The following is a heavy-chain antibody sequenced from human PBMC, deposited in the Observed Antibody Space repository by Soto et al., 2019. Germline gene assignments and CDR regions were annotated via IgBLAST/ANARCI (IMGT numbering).Heavy chain of an antibody. CDR2: ISSDGNNK. J-gene: IGHJ5*02. Sequence: QVQLVESGGGAVQPGRSLRLSCAASGFTFDSHGMHWVRQAPGKGLEWVAVISSDGNNKYYADSVKGRFTISRDNFNNILYLQMSILRAEDTAVYYFAKDLLPNTVTTCGSWGQGTLVTVSS. D-gene: IGHD4-17*01. V-gene: IGHV3-30*18. CDR1: GFTFDSHG. CDR3: AKDLLPNTVTTCGS.